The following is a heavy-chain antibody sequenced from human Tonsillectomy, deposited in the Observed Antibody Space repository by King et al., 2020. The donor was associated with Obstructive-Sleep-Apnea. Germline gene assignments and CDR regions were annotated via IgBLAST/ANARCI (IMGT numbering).Heavy chain of an antibody. V-gene: IGHV5-10-1*03. CDR3: AKEYSSSWSDDY. J-gene: IGHJ4*02. CDR2: IDPSDSDT. CDR1: GYSFSSYY. D-gene: IGHD6-13*01. Sequence: VQLVESGAEVKKPGESLRISCQGSGYSFSSYYITWVRQMPGKGLEWMGRIDPSDSDTNYSPSFQGHVTISVAKSINTAYLQWSSLKASDTAMYYCAKEYSSSWSDDYWGQGTLVTVSS.